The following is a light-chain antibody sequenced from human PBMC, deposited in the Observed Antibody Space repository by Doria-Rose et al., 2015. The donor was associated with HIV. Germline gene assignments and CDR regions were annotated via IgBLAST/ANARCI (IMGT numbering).Light chain of an antibody. Sequence: TQSPGTLSLSPGERATLSCRASQSFSSTYLAWYQQKPGQAPSLLIYDGSTRATGIPDRFSASGSGTDVTRTINRLEPEDFALYYCHQYGTSWTFGQGSMVEI. CDR1: QSFSSTY. CDR2: DGS. J-gene: IGKJ1*01. CDR3: HQYGTSWT. V-gene: IGKV3-20*01.